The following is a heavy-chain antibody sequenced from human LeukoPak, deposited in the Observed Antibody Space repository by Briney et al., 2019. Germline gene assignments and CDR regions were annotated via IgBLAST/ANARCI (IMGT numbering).Heavy chain of an antibody. Sequence: SETLSLTCTVSGGSISSYYWSWIRQPAGKGLEWIGRIYTSGSTNYNPSLKSRVTMSVDTSKNQFSLKLSSVTAADTAVYYCARVRSRLHGLHIDYWGQGTLVTVSS. D-gene: IGHD4-11*01. CDR1: GGSISSYY. CDR2: IYTSGST. J-gene: IGHJ4*02. CDR3: ARVRSRLHGLHIDY. V-gene: IGHV4-4*07.